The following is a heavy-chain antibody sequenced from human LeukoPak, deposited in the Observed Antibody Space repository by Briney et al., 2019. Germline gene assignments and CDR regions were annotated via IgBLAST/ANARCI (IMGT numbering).Heavy chain of an antibody. CDR3: ARDPYSHDSSGFSYFLQY. D-gene: IGHD6-19*01. CDR1: GFVFSKYA. Sequence: PGGSLRLFCVGSGFVFSKYAVHWVRQAPGKGLEWVAVVSYDGDFKLYGDSVKGRFTISRDNSQNMLFLQMNDLRPQDAATYFCARDPYSHDSSGFSYFLQYWGQGTVVTVSS. CDR2: VSYDGDFK. V-gene: IGHV3-30-3*01. J-gene: IGHJ4*02.